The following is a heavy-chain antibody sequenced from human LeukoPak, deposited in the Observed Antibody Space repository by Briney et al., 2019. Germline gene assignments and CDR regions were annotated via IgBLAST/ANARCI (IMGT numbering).Heavy chain of an antibody. J-gene: IGHJ4*02. V-gene: IGHV3-30*03. D-gene: IGHD3-22*01. CDR1: GFTVSTNG. CDR2: ISYDGSNK. Sequence: GRSLRLSCAASGFTVSTNGIGSARQAPGNGLEWVAVISYDGSNKYYADSVKGRFTISRDNSKNTLYLQMNSLRAEDRAVYYCARRMYYYDSRGYTYYFDNWGQGTLVTVSS. CDR3: ARRMYYYDSRGYTYYFDN.